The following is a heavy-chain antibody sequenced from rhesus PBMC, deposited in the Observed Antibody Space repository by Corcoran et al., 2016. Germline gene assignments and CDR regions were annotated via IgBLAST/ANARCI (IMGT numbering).Heavy chain of an antibody. J-gene: IGHJ4*01. V-gene: IGHV4-127*01. CDR3: VRSGSSWTYFDN. CDR2: IGGRSCTN. CDR1: GDSINTYYL. D-gene: IGHD6-13*01. Sequence: QVQLQESGPGVVKPSETLSLTCAVSGDSINTYYLWSWIRQSPGKGLEWIAHIGGRSCTNNYNPSHKSRVTISKDTSKYQFSLNLSSVTVADTAMYYCVRSGSSWTYFDNWGQGVLVTVSS.